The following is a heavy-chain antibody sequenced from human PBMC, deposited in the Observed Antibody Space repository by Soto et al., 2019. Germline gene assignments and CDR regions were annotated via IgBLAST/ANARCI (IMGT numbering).Heavy chain of an antibody. CDR1: GFTFSNAC. CDR2: IKSKSDGGTT. Sequence: EVQLVESGAGLVKPGGSLRLSCAASGFTFSNACMNWVRQAPGQGLEWVGRIKSKSDGGTTDYAAPVKGRFTISRDDSTNPLYLQMTSLITEVRAVYCCTRDSLDQVDCWGQGTLGTVCS. CDR3: TRDSLDQVDC. D-gene: IGHD1-1*01. V-gene: IGHV3-15*01. J-gene: IGHJ4*02.